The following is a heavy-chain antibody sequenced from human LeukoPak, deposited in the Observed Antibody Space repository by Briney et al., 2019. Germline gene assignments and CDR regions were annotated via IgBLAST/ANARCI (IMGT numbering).Heavy chain of an antibody. CDR1: GGSFSGYY. CDR3: ARGRPGRAVDY. V-gene: IGHV4-34*01. J-gene: IGHJ4*02. Sequence: SETLSLTCAVYGGSFSGYYWSWIRQPPGKGLEWIGEINHSGSTNYNPSLKSRVTISVDTSKNQCSLKLSSVTAADTAVYYCARGRPGRAVDYWGQGTLVTVSS. D-gene: IGHD3-10*01. CDR2: INHSGST.